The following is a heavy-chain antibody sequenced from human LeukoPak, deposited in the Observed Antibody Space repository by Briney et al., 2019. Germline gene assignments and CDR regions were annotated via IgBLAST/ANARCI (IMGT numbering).Heavy chain of an antibody. Sequence: ASVKVSCKASGYTFTSYGIGWVRQAPGRGLEWMGWISTYNGNTHYAQNLQGRVTMTTDTSTSTAYMDLRSLRSDDTAVYYCAREGDGYNYGDFDYWGQGTLVTVSS. CDR2: ISTYNGNT. CDR3: AREGDGYNYGDFDY. CDR1: GYTFTSYG. J-gene: IGHJ4*02. D-gene: IGHD5-24*01. V-gene: IGHV1-18*01.